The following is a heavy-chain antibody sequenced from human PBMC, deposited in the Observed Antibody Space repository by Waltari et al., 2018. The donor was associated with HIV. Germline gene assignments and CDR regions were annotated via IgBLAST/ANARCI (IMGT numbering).Heavy chain of an antibody. CDR2: MTPSSGNT. J-gene: IGHJ4*02. Sequence: QVQLVQSGAEVKKPGASVKVSCKASGYSCYSYDINWVRQATGQGLEWMGWMTPSSGNTGSAQKFQCRVTMSRNTSVSTVYMELSTLTSDDTAIYFCARGGSTHTHFAYWGQGTLVTVSS. D-gene: IGHD1-26*01. CDR1: GYSCYSYD. CDR3: ARGGSTHTHFAY. V-gene: IGHV1-8*01.